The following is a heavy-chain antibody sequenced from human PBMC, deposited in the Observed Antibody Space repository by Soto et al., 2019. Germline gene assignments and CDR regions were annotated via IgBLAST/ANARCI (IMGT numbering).Heavy chain of an antibody. V-gene: IGHV5-51*01. CDR2: IDPSDSDT. D-gene: IGHD6-13*01. J-gene: IGHJ3*02. CDR3: ARGYSSRADDGFDI. CDR1: GYNFNNYW. Sequence: GESLKISCKGSGYNFNNYWIGWVRQMPGKGLEWMGIIDPSDSDTRYSPSFQGQVTMSADKSMTTAYLHWSSLQDSDNDMYYCARGYSSRADDGFDIWGQGTMVTV.